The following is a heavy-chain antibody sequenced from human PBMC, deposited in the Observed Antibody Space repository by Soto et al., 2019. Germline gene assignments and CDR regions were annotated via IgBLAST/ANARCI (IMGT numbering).Heavy chain of an antibody. D-gene: IGHD6-19*01. CDR3: AKDIWAERGSGSPLDY. CDR1: GFSFSSYA. V-gene: IGHV3-30*18. CDR2: ISYDGSDK. J-gene: IGHJ4*02. Sequence: QVQLVESGGGVVQPGGSLRVSCAASGFSFSSYAMHWVRQAPGKGLERVAGISYDGSDKHYADSVKGRFAISRDNSKNTLYLQMTSLRAEDTAGANCAKDIWAERGSGSPLDYWGQGNRVTVSS.